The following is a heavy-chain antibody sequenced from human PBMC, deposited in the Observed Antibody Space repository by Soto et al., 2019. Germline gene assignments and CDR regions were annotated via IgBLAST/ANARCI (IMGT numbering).Heavy chain of an antibody. D-gene: IGHD3-10*01. CDR3: AREGGLGVVFGRRNLQQTMVRGPRDYYYMDV. CDR1: GGSISSYY. CDR2: IYYSGST. V-gene: IGHV4-59*01. Sequence: SETLSLTCTVSGGSISSYYWSWIRQPPGKGLEWIGYIYYSGSTNYNPSPKIRVTISLDTSKNQFSLKLSSVTAADTAVYYCAREGGLGVVFGRRNLQQTMVRGPRDYYYMDVWGKGTTVTVSS. J-gene: IGHJ6*03.